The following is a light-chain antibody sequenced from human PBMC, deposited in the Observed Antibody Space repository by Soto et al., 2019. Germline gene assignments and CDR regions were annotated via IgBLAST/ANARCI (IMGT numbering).Light chain of an antibody. Sequence: EIVLTQSPGTLSLSPGERATLSCRVSQSVNSNYLAWHQQKPGQAPRLLIYGVSSRATGIPDRFSGSGSGTDFTLTISRLEPEDFAVYYCQQYGNSGVTFGPGTKVDIK. CDR3: QQYGNSGVT. J-gene: IGKJ3*01. V-gene: IGKV3-20*01. CDR2: GVS. CDR1: QSVNSNY.